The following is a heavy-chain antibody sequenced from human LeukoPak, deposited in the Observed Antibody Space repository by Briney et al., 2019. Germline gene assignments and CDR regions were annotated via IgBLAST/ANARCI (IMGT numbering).Heavy chain of an antibody. J-gene: IGHJ4*02. CDR3: ARAFDSLEGHVGATWDDY. D-gene: IGHD1-26*01. CDR2: IIPIFGTA. V-gene: IGHV1-69*06. CDR1: GGTFSSYA. Sequence: GASVKVSCKASGGTFSSYAISWVRQAPGQGLEWMGGIIPIFGTANYAQKFQGRVTITADKSTSTAYMELSSLRSEDTAVYYCARAFDSLEGHVGATWDDYWGQGTLVTVSS.